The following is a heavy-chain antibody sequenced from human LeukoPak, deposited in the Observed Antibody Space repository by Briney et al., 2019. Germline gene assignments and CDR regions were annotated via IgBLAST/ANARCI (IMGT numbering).Heavy chain of an antibody. CDR2: IYYSGST. CDR1: GGSISSGGYS. J-gene: IGHJ6*02. V-gene: IGHV4-31*03. Sequence: SETLSLTCTVSGGSISSGGYSWSWIRQHPGKGLEWIGYIYYSGSTYYNPSLKSRVTISVDTSKNQFSLKLSSVTAADTAVYYCARDRVNYDILTGYYPPYYYYSMDVWGQGTTVTVSS. CDR3: ARDRVNYDILTGYYPPYYYYSMDV. D-gene: IGHD3-9*01.